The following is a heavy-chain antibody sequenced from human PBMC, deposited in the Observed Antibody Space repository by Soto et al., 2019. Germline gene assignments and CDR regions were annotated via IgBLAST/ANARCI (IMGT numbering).Heavy chain of an antibody. V-gene: IGHV4-34*01. J-gene: IGHJ4*02. CDR2: INHSGST. D-gene: IGHD6-13*01. CDR3: ARGEYSSSWYPFDY. CDR1: GGSFSGYY. Sequence: PSETLSLTCAVYGGSFSGYYWSWIRQPPGKGLEWIGGINHSGSTNYNPSLKSRVTISVDTSKNQFSPKLSSVTAADTAVYYCARGEYSSSWYPFDYWGQGTLVTVSS.